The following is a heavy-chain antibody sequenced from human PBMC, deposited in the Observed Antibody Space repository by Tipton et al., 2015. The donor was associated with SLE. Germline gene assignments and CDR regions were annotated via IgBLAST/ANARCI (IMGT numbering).Heavy chain of an antibody. CDR2: IKQDGSEK. V-gene: IGHV3-7*01. D-gene: IGHD3-22*01. CDR3: ARVKVGGNWFDP. J-gene: IGHJ5*02. Sequence: SLRLSCAASGFTFSSYWMSWVRQAPGKGLEWVANIKQDGSEKYYVDSVKGRFTISRHNAKNSLYLQMNSLRAEDTAVYYCARVKVGGNWFDPWGQGTLVTVSS. CDR1: GFTFSSYW.